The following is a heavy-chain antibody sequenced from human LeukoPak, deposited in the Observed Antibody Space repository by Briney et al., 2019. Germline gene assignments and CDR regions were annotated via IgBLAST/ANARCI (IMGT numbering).Heavy chain of an antibody. D-gene: IGHD4-17*01. CDR1: GVSISSSSW. CDR2: IYHTGNT. Sequence: SGTLSLTCAVSGVSISSSSWWSWVRQPPGKGLEWIGEIYHTGNTNYSPSLKSRVTISVDKSKNQFSLKLNSVTAADTAVYYCASPGPDYGDYAYDYWGQGTLVTVSS. CDR3: ASPGPDYGDYAYDY. V-gene: IGHV4-4*02. J-gene: IGHJ4*02.